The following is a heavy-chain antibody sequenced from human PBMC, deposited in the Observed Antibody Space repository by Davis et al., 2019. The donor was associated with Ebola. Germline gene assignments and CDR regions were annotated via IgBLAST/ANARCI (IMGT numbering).Heavy chain of an antibody. D-gene: IGHD3-22*01. CDR2: FDPEDGET. CDR3: ATVTRASSAYYRHHDAFDI. Sequence: ASVKVSCKVSGYTLTELSMHWVRQAPGKGLEWMGGFDPEDGETIYAQKFQGRVTMTEDTSTDTAYMELSSLRSEDTAVYYCATVTRASSAYYRHHDAFDIWGQGTMVTVSS. V-gene: IGHV1-24*01. J-gene: IGHJ3*02. CDR1: GYTLTELS.